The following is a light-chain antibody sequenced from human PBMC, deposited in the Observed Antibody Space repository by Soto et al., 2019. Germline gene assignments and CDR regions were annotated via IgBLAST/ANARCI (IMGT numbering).Light chain of an antibody. Sequence: IVMTQSPATLSVSPGERATLSCRASQSVSSNLPWYQQKHGQAHRLLIYGASTRATGIPARLSGGGSGTEFTLTISSLQSEDFSVYYCQQYNTWLPGTFGQGTKVEIK. V-gene: IGKV3-15*01. CDR1: QSVSSN. CDR2: GAS. J-gene: IGKJ1*01. CDR3: QQYNTWLPGT.